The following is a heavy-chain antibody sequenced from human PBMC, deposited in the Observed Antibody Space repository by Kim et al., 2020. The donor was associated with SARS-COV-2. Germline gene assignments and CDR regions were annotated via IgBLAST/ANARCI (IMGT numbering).Heavy chain of an antibody. CDR3: VRARMGGAFDM. Sequence: GGSLRLSCAPSGFTFSAYDMNWVRQPPGKGLEWLSFITNSGTTIYYADSVEGGFTTSRDKANNSLFLQRTSRGDEATALYYWVRARMGGAFDMWGQGTLV. D-gene: IGHD3-16*01. V-gene: IGHV3-48*03. CDR1: GFTFSAYD. CDR2: ITNSGTTI. J-gene: IGHJ3*02.